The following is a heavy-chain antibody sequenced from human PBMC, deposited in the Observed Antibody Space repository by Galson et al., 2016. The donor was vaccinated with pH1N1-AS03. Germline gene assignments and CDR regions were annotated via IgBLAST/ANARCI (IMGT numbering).Heavy chain of an antibody. Sequence: SLRLSCAASGFTFSDYYMSWIRQAPGKGLEWVSHISSSSSYTNYADSVKGRFTISRDNAKNSLYLQMNSLRAEDTAVYYCARRDSGWNWYFDLWGRGTLVTVSS. D-gene: IGHD6-19*01. CDR3: ARRDSGWNWYFDL. V-gene: IGHV3-11*06. J-gene: IGHJ2*01. CDR2: ISSSSSYT. CDR1: GFTFSDYY.